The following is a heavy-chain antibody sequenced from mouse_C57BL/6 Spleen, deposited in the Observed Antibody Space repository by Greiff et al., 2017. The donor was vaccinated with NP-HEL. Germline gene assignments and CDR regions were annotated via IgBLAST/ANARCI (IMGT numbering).Heavy chain of an antibody. D-gene: IGHD2-3*01. J-gene: IGHJ3*01. Sequence: EVKLVESGGGLVKPGGSLKLSCAASGFTFSDYGMHWVRQAPEKGLEWVAYISSGSSTIYYADTVKGRFTISRVNAKNTLFLQMTSLRSEDTAMYYCARDGYYVAAYWGQGTLVTVSA. CDR3: ARDGYYVAAY. V-gene: IGHV5-17*01. CDR2: ISSGSSTI. CDR1: GFTFSDYG.